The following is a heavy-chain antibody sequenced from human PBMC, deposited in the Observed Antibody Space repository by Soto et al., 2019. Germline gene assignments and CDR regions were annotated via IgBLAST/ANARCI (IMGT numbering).Heavy chain of an antibody. CDR1: GFTFSSYA. CDR2: ISGSGGST. V-gene: IGHV3-23*01. J-gene: IGHJ4*02. D-gene: IGHD3-3*01. Sequence: GGSLRLSCAASGFTFSSYAMSWVRQAPGEGLEWVSAISGSGGSTYYADSVKGRFTISRDNSKNTLYLQMNSLRAEDTAVYYCAKDTGGRGRFSSIDYWGQGTLVTVSS. CDR3: AKDTGGRGRFSSIDY.